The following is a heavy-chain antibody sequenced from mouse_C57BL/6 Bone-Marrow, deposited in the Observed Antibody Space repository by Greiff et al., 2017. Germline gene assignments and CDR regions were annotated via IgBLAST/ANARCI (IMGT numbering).Heavy chain of an antibody. CDR1: GYSITSGYY. CDR3: ARGDGYITTVAWYFDV. Sequence: ESGPGLVKPSQSLSLTCSVTGYSITSGYYWNWIRQFPGNKLEWMGYISYDGSNNYNPSLKNRISITRDTSKNQFFLKLNSVTTEDTATYYCARGDGYITTVAWYFDVWGTGTTVTVSS. CDR2: ISYDGSN. V-gene: IGHV3-6*01. D-gene: IGHD1-1*01. J-gene: IGHJ1*03.